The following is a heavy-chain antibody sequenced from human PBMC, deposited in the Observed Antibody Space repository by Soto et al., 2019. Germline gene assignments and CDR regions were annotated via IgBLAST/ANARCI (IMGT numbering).Heavy chain of an antibody. J-gene: IGHJ3*02. CDR1: GGSFSGYY. Sequence: QVQLQQWGAGLLKPSETLSLTCAVYGGSFSGYYWSWIRQPPGKGLEWIGEINHSGSTNYNPSLKSRVTISVDQSKNQFSLKLSSVTAAATAVYYCARGALITIFGVGRDAFDIWGQGTMVTVSS. CDR3: ARGALITIFGVGRDAFDI. D-gene: IGHD3-3*01. CDR2: INHSGST. V-gene: IGHV4-34*01.